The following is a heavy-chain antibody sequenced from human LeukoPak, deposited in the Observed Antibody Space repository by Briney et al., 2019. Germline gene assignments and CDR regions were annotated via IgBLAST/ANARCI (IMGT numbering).Heavy chain of an antibody. J-gene: IGHJ4*02. CDR3: ARGPPLTYDGSGYYFFDY. D-gene: IGHD3-22*01. V-gene: IGHV4-34*01. CDR1: GGSFSGYF. CDR2: INHGGST. Sequence: SETLSLNGAVYGGSFSGYFWTWIRQPPGKGLEWIGEINHGGSTNYNPSLKSRVTISVDTSKNHFSLKLSSLTAADTAVYYCARGPPLTYDGSGYYFFDYWGQGTLVTVSS.